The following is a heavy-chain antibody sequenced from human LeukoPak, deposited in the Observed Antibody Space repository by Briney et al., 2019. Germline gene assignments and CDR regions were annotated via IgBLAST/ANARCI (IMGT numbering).Heavy chain of an antibody. V-gene: IGHV3-11*05. J-gene: IGHJ4*02. CDR2: ISSSSTYT. Sequence: NPSETLSLTCTVSGGSISSYYWSWIRQRPGQGLEWVSYISSSSTYTKFADSVKGRFTISRDNAKNSLYLQLNSLRDEDTAVYYCAREKGYYASGSYDYWGQGTLVTVSS. D-gene: IGHD3-10*01. CDR1: GGSISSYY. CDR3: AREKGYYASGSYDY.